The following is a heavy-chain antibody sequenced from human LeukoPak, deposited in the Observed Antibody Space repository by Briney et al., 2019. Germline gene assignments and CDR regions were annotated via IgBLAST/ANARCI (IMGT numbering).Heavy chain of an antibody. J-gene: IGHJ4*02. CDR3: ARGTSGYDY. CDR2: ISTSSSYI. CDR1: GFTFSSYS. D-gene: IGHD5-12*01. V-gene: IGHV3-21*01. Sequence: GGSLRLVCAASGFTFSSYSMNWVRQAPGKGLEWVSFISTSSSYIYYADSVKGRFTISRDNAKNSLYLQMNSLRAEDTAVYYCARGTSGYDYWGQGTLVTVSS.